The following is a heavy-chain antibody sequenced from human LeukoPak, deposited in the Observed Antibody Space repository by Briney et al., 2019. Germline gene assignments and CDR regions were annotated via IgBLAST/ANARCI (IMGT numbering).Heavy chain of an antibody. CDR1: GVSISSYY. CDR3: ARRGSSPTLDY. J-gene: IGHJ4*02. Sequence: SETLSFTCTVSGVSISSYYWSWIRQPPGKGLEWIGNIYYSGSTNYNPSLKSRVTISVDTSKNQFSLKLSSVTAADTAVYYCARRGSSPTLDYWGQGTLVTVSS. CDR2: IYYSGST. V-gene: IGHV4-59*08. D-gene: IGHD6-13*01.